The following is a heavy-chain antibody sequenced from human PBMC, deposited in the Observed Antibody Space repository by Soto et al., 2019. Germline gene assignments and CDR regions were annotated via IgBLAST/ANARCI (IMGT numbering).Heavy chain of an antibody. CDR2: ISSSSSTI. D-gene: IGHD4-17*01. CDR3: ARENYGDYLNWFDP. V-gene: IGHV3-48*02. Sequence: EVQLVESWGGLVQPGGSLRLSCAASGFTFSSYSMNWVRQAPGKGLEWVSYISSSSSTIYYADSVKGRFTISRDNAKNSLYLQMSSLRDEDTAVYYCARENYGDYLNWFDPWGQGTLVTVSS. J-gene: IGHJ5*02. CDR1: GFTFSSYS.